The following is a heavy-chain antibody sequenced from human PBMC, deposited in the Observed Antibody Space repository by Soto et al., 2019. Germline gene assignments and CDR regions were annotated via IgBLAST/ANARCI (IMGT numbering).Heavy chain of an antibody. D-gene: IGHD6-19*01. Sequence: GGSLRLSCAASGFTFSSYGMHWVRQAPGKGLEWVAVIWYDGSNKYYADSVKGRFTISRDNSKNTLYLQMNSLRAEDTAVYYCARRLGAVAGYYYYYGMDVWGQGTTVTVSS. CDR2: IWYDGSNK. J-gene: IGHJ6*02. V-gene: IGHV3-33*01. CDR1: GFTFSSYG. CDR3: ARRLGAVAGYYYYYGMDV.